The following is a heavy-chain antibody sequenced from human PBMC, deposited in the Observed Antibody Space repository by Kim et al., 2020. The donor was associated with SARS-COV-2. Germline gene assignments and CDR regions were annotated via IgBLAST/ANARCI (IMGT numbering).Heavy chain of an antibody. CDR1: GGSFSGYY. D-gene: IGHD3-10*01. CDR3: ARAIGMVRGVIHYYYYGMDV. J-gene: IGHJ6*02. V-gene: IGHV4-34*01. CDR2: INHSGST. Sequence: SETLSLTCAVYGGSFSGYYWSWIRQPPGKGLEWIGEINHSGSTNYNPSLKSRVTISVDTSKNQFSLKLSSVTAADTAVYYCARAIGMVRGVIHYYYYGMDVWGQGTTVTVSS.